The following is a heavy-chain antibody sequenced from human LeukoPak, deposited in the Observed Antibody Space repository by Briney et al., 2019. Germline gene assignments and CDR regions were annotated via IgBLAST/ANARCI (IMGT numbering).Heavy chain of an antibody. Sequence: PGGSLRLSCAASGFTFSSYGMHWVRQAPGKGLEWVAVISYDGSDKYSADSVKGRFTISRDNSKNTLYLQMTRLRAEDTAVYYCVKDKYYYGSGSYSEFDYWGQGTLVTVSS. CDR1: GFTFSSYG. D-gene: IGHD3-10*01. CDR3: VKDKYYYGSGSYSEFDY. J-gene: IGHJ4*02. CDR2: ISYDGSDK. V-gene: IGHV3-30*18.